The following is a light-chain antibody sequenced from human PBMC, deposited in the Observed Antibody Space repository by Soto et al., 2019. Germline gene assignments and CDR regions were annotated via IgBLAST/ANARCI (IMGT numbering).Light chain of an antibody. CDR1: QIISNSY. CDR2: DAS. J-gene: IGKJ4*01. CDR3: QHYSTSLLT. V-gene: IGKV3-20*01. Sequence: EIVLTQSPGTLSLSPGERATLSCRASQIISNSYLAWYQQKPGQAPRLLIYDASSRATGIPARFSGSGSGTDFTLTISRLEPEDFAVYYCQHYSTSLLTFGGGTKVEIK.